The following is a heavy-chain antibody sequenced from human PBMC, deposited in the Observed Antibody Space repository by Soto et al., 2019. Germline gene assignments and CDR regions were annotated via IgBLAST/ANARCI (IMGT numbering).Heavy chain of an antibody. CDR1: GGSITTRGFS. D-gene: IGHD2-8*01. J-gene: IGHJ4*02. V-gene: IGHV4-30-2*06. CDR2: IYPSGTL. CDR3: ATYGAFAKYYFDY. Sequence: SETLSLTCAVSGGSITTRGFSWNWIRQSPGKGLEWIGCIYPSGTLFYNPSLNSRVTISLDMSTNQFSLRLNSVTAADTAVYYCATYGAFAKYYFDYWGRGALVTVSS.